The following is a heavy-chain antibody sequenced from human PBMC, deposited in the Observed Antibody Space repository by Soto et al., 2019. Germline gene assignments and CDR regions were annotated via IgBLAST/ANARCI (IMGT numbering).Heavy chain of an antibody. D-gene: IGHD3-16*01. CDR2: VSATAGTT. CDR3: AKGRLAGGFDY. J-gene: IGHJ4*02. V-gene: IGHV3-23*01. Sequence: GGSLRLSCAAAGFTFRNYAMSWVRQAPGKGLEWVSLVSATAGTTYYTDSVKGRFTISRDNSRNTVYLQMNSLRADDTAVYYCAKGRLAGGFDYWGQGTLVTVSS. CDR1: GFTFRNYA.